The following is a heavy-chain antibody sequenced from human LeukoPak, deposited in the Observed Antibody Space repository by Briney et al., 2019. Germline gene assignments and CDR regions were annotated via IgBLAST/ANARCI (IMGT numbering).Heavy chain of an antibody. CDR3: ATDAAVAPYYCNY. CDR1: GFSFSNAW. V-gene: IGHV3-15*01. J-gene: IGHJ4*02. D-gene: IGHD6-19*01. CDR2: IRRETEGGKT. Sequence: AGSLRLSCVASGFSFSNAWISWVRQAPGKGLEWVGRIRRETEGGKTDYAAPVKGRFTISREDSKNTLHLQMNSLKIEDTAVYYCATDAAVAPYYCNYWGQGTLVTVSS.